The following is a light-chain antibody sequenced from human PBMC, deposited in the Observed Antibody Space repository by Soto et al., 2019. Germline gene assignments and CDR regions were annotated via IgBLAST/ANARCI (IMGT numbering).Light chain of an antibody. J-gene: IGLJ2*01. CDR1: SGDVGGYNY. CDR2: DVS. V-gene: IGLV2-14*03. CDR3: SSYTSTSTVV. Sequence: QSALTQPASVSGSPGQSITISCTGTSGDVGGYNYVSWYQHHPGKAPKLMIYDVSNRPSGVSNRFSGSKSDNTASLTISGLQAEDDADYYCSSYTSTSTVVFGGGTKPTVL.